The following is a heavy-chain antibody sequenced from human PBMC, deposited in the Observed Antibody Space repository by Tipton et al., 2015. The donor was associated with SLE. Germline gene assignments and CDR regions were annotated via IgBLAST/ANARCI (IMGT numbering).Heavy chain of an antibody. CDR2: IYSSGTT. CDR3: AREDVGFCNGGSCPYYFDF. J-gene: IGHJ4*02. CDR1: GGSISNYY. V-gene: IGHV4-4*07. D-gene: IGHD2-15*01. Sequence: TLSLTCTVSGGSISNYYCSWIRQPAGKGLEWIGRIYSSGTTNYNPTLKSRVTLSVDTSKTQLSLRLTSVTAADTAVYFCAREDVGFCNGGSCPYYFDFWGQGTLVTVSS.